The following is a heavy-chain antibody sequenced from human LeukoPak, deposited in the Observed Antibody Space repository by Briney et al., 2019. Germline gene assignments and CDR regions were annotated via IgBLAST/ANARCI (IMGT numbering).Heavy chain of an antibody. CDR1: GXTFSSYA. CDR2: ISTSGSIK. D-gene: IGHD3-10*01. CDR3: ARGYGSWDF. Sequence: GGSLRLSCAASGXTFSSYAMSWVRQAPGKGLEWVSTISTSGSIKYYADSGKGRFTISRDNSETTLYVQMNSLRAEDTGVYYCARGYGSWDFWGQGTLVTVSS. J-gene: IGHJ4*02. V-gene: IGHV3-23*01.